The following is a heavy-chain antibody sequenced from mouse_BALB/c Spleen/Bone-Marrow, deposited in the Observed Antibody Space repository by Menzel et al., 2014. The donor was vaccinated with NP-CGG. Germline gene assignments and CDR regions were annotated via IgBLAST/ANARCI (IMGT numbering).Heavy chain of an antibody. CDR3: ARRIYYAMGY. Sequence: QVQLQQSGAELVRPGTSVKVSCKASGYAFTNYLIEWVKQRPGQGLEWIGVLNPGSGGTNYNEKFKGKATLTADKPSSTAYMQLSSLTSDDSAVYFCARRIYYAMGYWGQGTTLTVSS. CDR1: GYAFTNYL. V-gene: IGHV1-54*01. D-gene: IGHD2-1*01. CDR2: LNPGSGGT. J-gene: IGHJ2*01.